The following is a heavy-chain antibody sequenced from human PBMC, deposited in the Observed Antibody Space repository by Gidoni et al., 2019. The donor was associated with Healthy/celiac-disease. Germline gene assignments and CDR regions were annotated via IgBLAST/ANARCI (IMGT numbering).Heavy chain of an antibody. CDR2: IYWNDDK. D-gene: IGHD3-22*01. CDR1: GFSLSTSGVG. V-gene: IGHV2-5*01. Sequence: QITLKESGPTLVKPTQTLTLTCTFSGFSLSTSGVGVGWIRQPPGKALEWLALIYWNDDKRYSPSLKSRLTITKDTSKNQVVLTMTNMDPVDTATYYCAHFSEYDSSGYYFDYWGQGTLVTVSS. CDR3: AHFSEYDSSGYYFDY. J-gene: IGHJ4*02.